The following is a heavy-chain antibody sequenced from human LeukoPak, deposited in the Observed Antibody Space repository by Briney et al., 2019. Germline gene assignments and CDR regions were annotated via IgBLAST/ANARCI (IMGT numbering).Heavy chain of an antibody. CDR1: GYTFTSYY. J-gene: IGHJ6*02. CDR2: INPSGGST. V-gene: IGHV1-46*01. Sequence: GASVKVSCKASGYTFTSYYMHWVRQAPGQGLEWMGIINPSGGSTSYAQKFQGRVTMTRDTSTSTAYMELSSLRSGDTAVYYCARGFPADIVVVPATPVLGMDVWGQGTTVTVSS. CDR3: ARGFPADIVVVPATPVLGMDV. D-gene: IGHD2-2*01.